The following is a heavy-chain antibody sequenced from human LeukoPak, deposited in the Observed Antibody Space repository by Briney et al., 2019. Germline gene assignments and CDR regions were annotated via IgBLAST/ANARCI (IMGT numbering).Heavy chain of an antibody. D-gene: IGHD3-9*01. J-gene: IGHJ4*02. Sequence: ASVKVSCKASGYTFTSYDINWVRQATGQGLEWMGWMNPNSGNTGYAQKFQGRVTMTRNTSISTAYMELSSLRSGDTAVYYCARKGRYFDWFIPDYWGQGTLVTVSS. CDR2: MNPNSGNT. CDR1: GYTFTSYD. V-gene: IGHV1-8*01. CDR3: ARKGRYFDWFIPDY.